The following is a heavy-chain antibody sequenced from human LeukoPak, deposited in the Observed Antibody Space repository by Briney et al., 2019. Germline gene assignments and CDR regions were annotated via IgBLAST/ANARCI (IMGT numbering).Heavy chain of an antibody. CDR1: GFTFSNYA. CDR3: AKGGEGCSSTSCFGYYYYYYYMDV. V-gene: IGHV3-23*01. Sequence: PGGSLRLSCAASGFTFSNYAMSWVRQAPGKGLEWVSAISGSGGSTYYADSVKGRFTISRDNSKNTLYLQMNSLRAEDTAVYYCAKGGEGCSSTSCFGYYYYYYYMDVWGKGTTVTVSS. CDR2: ISGSGGST. D-gene: IGHD2-2*01. J-gene: IGHJ6*03.